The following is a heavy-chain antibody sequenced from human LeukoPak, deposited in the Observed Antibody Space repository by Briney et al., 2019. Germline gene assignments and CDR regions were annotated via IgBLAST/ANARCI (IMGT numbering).Heavy chain of an antibody. CDR3: ARVGEAANWFDP. V-gene: IGHV1-69*05. CDR1: GGTFSSYA. Sequence: SVKVSCKASGGTFSSYAISWVRQAPGQGLEWMGGIIPVFGTANYAQKFQGRVTITTDESTSTAYMELSSLRSEDTAVYYCARVGEAANWFDPWGQGTLVTVSS. D-gene: IGHD3-16*01. CDR2: IIPVFGTA. J-gene: IGHJ5*02.